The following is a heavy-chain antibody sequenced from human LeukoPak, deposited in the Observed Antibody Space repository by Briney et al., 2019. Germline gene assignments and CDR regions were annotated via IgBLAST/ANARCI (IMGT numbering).Heavy chain of an antibody. Sequence: GASVKVSCKTSGYTFSGYYMHWVRQAPGQGLEWMGWISAYNGNTNYAQKLQGRVTMTTDTSTSTAYMELRSLRSGDTAVYYCAMRSYCSSTSCYAQGYFQHWGQGTLVTVSS. CDR1: GYTFSGYY. J-gene: IGHJ1*01. V-gene: IGHV1-18*04. D-gene: IGHD2-2*01. CDR2: ISAYNGNT. CDR3: AMRSYCSSTSCYAQGYFQH.